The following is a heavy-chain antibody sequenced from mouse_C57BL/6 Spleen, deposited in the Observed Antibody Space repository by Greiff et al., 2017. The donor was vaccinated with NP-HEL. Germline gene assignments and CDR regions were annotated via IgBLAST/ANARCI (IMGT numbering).Heavy chain of an antibody. Sequence: VQLQQSGPELVKPGASVKISCKASGYTFTDYYMNWVKQSHGKSLEWIGDINPNNGGTSYNQKFKGKATLTVDKSSSTAYMELRSLTSEDSAVYYCAREGNPYAMDYWGQGTSVTVSS. J-gene: IGHJ4*01. V-gene: IGHV1-26*01. CDR2: INPNNGGT. CDR1: GYTFTDYY. D-gene: IGHD2-1*01. CDR3: AREGNPYAMDY.